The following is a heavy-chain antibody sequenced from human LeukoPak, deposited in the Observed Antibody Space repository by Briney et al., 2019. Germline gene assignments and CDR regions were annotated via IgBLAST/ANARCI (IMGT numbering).Heavy chain of an antibody. CDR1: GGIFSSYA. V-gene: IGHV1-69*04. CDR3: ARDLSEGGYSFNYSYYYGMDV. D-gene: IGHD5-18*01. J-gene: IGHJ6*02. Sequence: ASVKVSCKASGGIFSSYAISWVRQAPGQGLEWMGRIIPILGIANYAQKFQGRVTITADKSTSTAYMELSRLRSDDTAVYYCARDLSEGGYSFNYSYYYGMDVWGQGTTVTVSS. CDR2: IIPILGIA.